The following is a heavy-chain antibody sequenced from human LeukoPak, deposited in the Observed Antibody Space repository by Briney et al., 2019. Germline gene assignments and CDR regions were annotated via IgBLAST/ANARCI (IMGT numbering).Heavy chain of an antibody. V-gene: IGHV1-18*04. CDR1: GYTFTSYG. D-gene: IGHD1-14*01. J-gene: IGHJ5*02. CDR3: ARVPPEANWFDP. Sequence: APVKASCKASGYTFTSYGISWVREAPGHGLEWWGWISAYNGNTNYAQKLQGRVTMTTDTSTSTAYMELRSLRSDDTAVYYCARVPPEANWFDPWGQGTLVTVSS. CDR2: ISAYNGNT.